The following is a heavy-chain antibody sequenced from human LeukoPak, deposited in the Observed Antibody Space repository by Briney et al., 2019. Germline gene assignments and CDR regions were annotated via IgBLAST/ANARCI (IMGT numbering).Heavy chain of an antibody. V-gene: IGHV4-59*01. J-gene: IGHJ4*02. D-gene: IGHD5-12*01. Sequence: SETLSLTCTLSGGSISTYYWSWIRQPPGKGLEWIGYIYHSGSTNYNPSLKSRVTISGDTSKNQFSLKLSSVAAADTAVYYCARGGGYASPIGYWGQGALVTVSS. CDR3: ARGGGYASPIGY. CDR2: IYHSGST. CDR1: GGSISTYY.